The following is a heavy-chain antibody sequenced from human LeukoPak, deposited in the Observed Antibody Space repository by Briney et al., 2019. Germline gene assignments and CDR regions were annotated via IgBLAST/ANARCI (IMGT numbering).Heavy chain of an antibody. J-gene: IGHJ5*02. D-gene: IGHD5-12*01. V-gene: IGHV4-4*07. Sequence: PSETLSLTCTVSGRSISSYYWSWIRQPAGKGLEWIGRIYTSGSTNYNPSLKSRVTISVDKSKNQFSLKLSSVTAADTAVYYCARAGYSGYVQFDPWGQGTLVTVPS. CDR1: GRSISSYY. CDR3: ARAGYSGYVQFDP. CDR2: IYTSGST.